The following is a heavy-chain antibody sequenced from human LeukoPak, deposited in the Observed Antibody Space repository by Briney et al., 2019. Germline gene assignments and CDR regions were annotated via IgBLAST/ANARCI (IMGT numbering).Heavy chain of an antibody. Sequence: PGGSLRLSCAASGLTFSGYDMHWVRQAPGKGPEWVAVMSYGGQNERYADSVEGRFTISRDDAKNSLFLQMNSLRAEDTAVYYCARDRGSSFMDWGQGILVTVSS. CDR3: ARDRGSSFMD. V-gene: IGHV3-30*03. CDR1: GLTFSGYD. CDR2: MSYGGQNE. J-gene: IGHJ4*02. D-gene: IGHD6-13*01.